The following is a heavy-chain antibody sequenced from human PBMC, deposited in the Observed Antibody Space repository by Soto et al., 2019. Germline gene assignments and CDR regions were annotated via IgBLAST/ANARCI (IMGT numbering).Heavy chain of an antibody. D-gene: IGHD3-16*01. CDR2: VFHSGST. V-gene: IGHV4-31*03. CDR1: GGSISSSSYY. CDR3: ARGGGEDNYFGX. Sequence: NPSETLSLTCTVSGGSISSSSYYWGWIRQHPGKGLEWIGYVFHSGSTYYNPSFRSRVTTSMDTSKNQFSLNLSSVTAADTAIYYCARGGGEDNYFGXWGQGTLVTVSS. J-gene: IGHJ5*02.